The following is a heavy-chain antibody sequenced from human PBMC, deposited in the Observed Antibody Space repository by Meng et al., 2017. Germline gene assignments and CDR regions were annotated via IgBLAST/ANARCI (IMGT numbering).Heavy chain of an antibody. CDR1: GFTFSSYS. CDR2: ISSSSSYI. V-gene: IGHV3-21*01. J-gene: IGHJ6*02. CDR3: ARSLDALAVAGTSYYYYGMDV. D-gene: IGHD6-19*01. Sequence: GESLKISCAASGFTFSSYSMNWVRQAPGKGLEWVSSISSSSSYIYYADSVKGRFTISRDNAKNSLYLQMNSLRAEDTAVYYCARSLDALAVAGTSYYYYGMDVWGQGTTVTVSS.